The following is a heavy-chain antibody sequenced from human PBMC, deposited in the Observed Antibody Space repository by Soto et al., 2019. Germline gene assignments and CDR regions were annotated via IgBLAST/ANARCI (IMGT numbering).Heavy chain of an antibody. D-gene: IGHD3-10*01. V-gene: IGHV3-30*18. CDR2: ISYDGNNK. CDR1: GFTFSSYG. Sequence: QVQLVESGGGVVQPGRSLRLSCAASGFTFSSYGMHWVRQAPGKGLEWVAFISYDGNNKYYGDSVKGRFTISRDNSKNTLYLQMNSLRAEDTAVYYCAKMDRSGSGSYYYGMDVWGQGTTVTVSS. J-gene: IGHJ6*02. CDR3: AKMDRSGSGSYYYGMDV.